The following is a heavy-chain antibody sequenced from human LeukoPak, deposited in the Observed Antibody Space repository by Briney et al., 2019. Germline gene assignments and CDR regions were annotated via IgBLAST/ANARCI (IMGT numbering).Heavy chain of an antibody. Sequence: GGPLRLSCAASGFTFSSYSMNWVRQAPGKGLEWVSSISSSSSYIYYADSVKGRFTISRDNAKNSLYLQMNSLRAEDTAVYYCARIDYYGSGSGRVDAFDIWGQGTMVTVSS. CDR2: ISSSSSYI. CDR3: ARIDYYGSGSGRVDAFDI. CDR1: GFTFSSYS. J-gene: IGHJ3*02. D-gene: IGHD3-10*01. V-gene: IGHV3-21*01.